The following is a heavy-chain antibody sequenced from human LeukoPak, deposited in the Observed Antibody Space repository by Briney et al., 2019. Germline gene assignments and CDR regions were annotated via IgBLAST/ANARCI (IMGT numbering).Heavy chain of an antibody. Sequence: SETLSLTCTVSGGSISSSRYSWGWIRQPPGKGLEWIGSIYYSGITYYNPSLKSRVTISVDTSKNQFSLKLSSVTAADTAVYYCVRPTRGSNSFGTSGYSGYFDLWGRGTLVTVSS. D-gene: IGHD3-22*01. CDR1: GGSISSSRYS. CDR3: VRPTRGSNSFGTSGYSGYFDL. CDR2: IYYSGIT. J-gene: IGHJ2*01. V-gene: IGHV4-39*01.